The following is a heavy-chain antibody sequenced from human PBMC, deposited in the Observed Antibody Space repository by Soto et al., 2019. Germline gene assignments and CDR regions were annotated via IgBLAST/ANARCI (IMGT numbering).Heavy chain of an antibody. CDR3: ARRYGDCFDY. V-gene: IGHV4-59*08. CDR2: IYYSGST. D-gene: IGHD4-17*01. CDR1: GDSISNNY. Sequence: SETLSLTCAVSGDSISNNYWSGIRQTPGKGLEWIGYIYYSGSTNYNPSLKSRVTISVDTSKNQFSLKLSSVTAADTAVYYCARRYGDCFDYWGQGTLVTVSS. J-gene: IGHJ4*02.